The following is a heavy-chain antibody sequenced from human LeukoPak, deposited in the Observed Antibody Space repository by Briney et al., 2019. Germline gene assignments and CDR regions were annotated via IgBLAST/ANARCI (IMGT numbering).Heavy chain of an antibody. J-gene: IGHJ5*02. D-gene: IGHD6-13*01. CDR3: ARDVGITVADSFDP. Sequence: GASVKVSCKASGYSSTNYGISWVRQAPGQGLEWMGWIHIYRGNTNYAQKFQGRVTMTTDTSTSTVYMEVRGLRSDDTAMYYCARDVGITVADSFDPWSQGTLVTVSS. CDR2: IHIYRGNT. V-gene: IGHV1-18*01. CDR1: GYSSTNYG.